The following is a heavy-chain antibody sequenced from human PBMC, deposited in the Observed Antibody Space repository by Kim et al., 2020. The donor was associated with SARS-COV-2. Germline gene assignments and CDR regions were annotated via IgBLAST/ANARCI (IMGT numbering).Heavy chain of an antibody. V-gene: IGHV1-69*13. Sequence: SVKVSCKASGGTFSSYAISWVRQAPGQGLEWMGGIIPIFGTANYAQKFQGRVTITADESTSTAYMELSSLRSEDTAVYYCARISIAVAGPYYYGMDVWGQGTTVTVSS. CDR3: ARISIAVAGPYYYGMDV. J-gene: IGHJ6*02. CDR2: IIPIFGTA. D-gene: IGHD6-19*01. CDR1: GGTFSSYA.